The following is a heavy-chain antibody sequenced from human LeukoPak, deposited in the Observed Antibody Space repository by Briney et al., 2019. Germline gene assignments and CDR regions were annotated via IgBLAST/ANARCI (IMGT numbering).Heavy chain of an antibody. J-gene: IGHJ4*02. D-gene: IGHD4-11*01. CDR3: ARASYGNDATRFDY. CDR2: INPNSGAT. CDR1: GYTFTDYY. Sequence: ASVKVSCKASGYTFTDYYMHWVRQAPGQGPEWMGRINPNSGATDYAQKFQGRVTMIRDTSITTAYMDLSRLKSDDTAVYYCARASYGNDATRFDYWGQGTLVTVSS. V-gene: IGHV1-2*06.